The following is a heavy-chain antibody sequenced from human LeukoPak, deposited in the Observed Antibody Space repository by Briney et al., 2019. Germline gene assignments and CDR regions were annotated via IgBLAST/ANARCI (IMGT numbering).Heavy chain of an antibody. CDR2: ISLYSGHT. V-gene: IGHV1-18*01. CDR1: GYTFTNYG. CDR3: ARGGSNGVDY. J-gene: IGHJ4*02. Sequence: GASVKVSCRTAGYTFTNYGVTWVRQAPGQGLEWMGWISLYSGHTNYAQRLQGRVTMTTDITTTTAYMELRSLRSDDTAVYFCARGGSNGVDYWGQGTLVTVS. D-gene: IGHD2-8*01.